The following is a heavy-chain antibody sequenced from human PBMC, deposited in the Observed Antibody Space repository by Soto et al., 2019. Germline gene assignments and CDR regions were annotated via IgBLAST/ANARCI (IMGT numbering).Heavy chain of an antibody. Sequence: QVQLVQSGAEVKKPGASVKVSCKASGYTFTSYARHWVRQAPVQRLEWMGWINAGNGNTQYSQKFQGRVTITRDTSASTAYMELSSLRSEDTAVYYCARGGPTSRWFDPWGQGTLVTVSS. CDR3: ARGGPTSRWFDP. V-gene: IGHV1-3*01. J-gene: IGHJ5*02. D-gene: IGHD2-2*01. CDR2: INAGNGNT. CDR1: GYTFTSYA.